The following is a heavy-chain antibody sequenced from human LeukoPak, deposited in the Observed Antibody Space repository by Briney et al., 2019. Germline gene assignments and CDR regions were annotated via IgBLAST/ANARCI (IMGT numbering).Heavy chain of an antibody. V-gene: IGHV4-59*01. CDR3: ARGGYSDGSYYFDY. CDR2: IYYSGST. CDR1: GGSISSYY. J-gene: IGHJ4*02. D-gene: IGHD5-18*01. Sequence: SETLSLTCTVSGGSISSYYLSWIRQPPGKGLEWIGYIYYSGSTNYNPSLKSRVTISVDTSKNQFSLKLSSVTAADTAVYYCARGGYSDGSYYFDYWGQGTLVTVSS.